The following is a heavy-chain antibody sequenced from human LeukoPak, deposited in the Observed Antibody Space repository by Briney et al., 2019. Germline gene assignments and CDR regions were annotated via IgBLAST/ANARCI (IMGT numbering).Heavy chain of an antibody. D-gene: IGHD3-22*01. J-gene: IGHJ5*02. V-gene: IGHV4-61*02. CDR3: ARDGGSYYYDSSGYPASWFDP. Sequence: SQTLSLTCTVSGGSISSGSYYWSRIRQPAGKGLEWIGRIYTSGSTNYNPSLKSRVTISVDTSKNQFSLKLSSVTAADTAVYYCARDGGSYYYDSSGYPASWFDPWGQGTLVTVSS. CDR2: IYTSGST. CDR1: GGSISSGSYY.